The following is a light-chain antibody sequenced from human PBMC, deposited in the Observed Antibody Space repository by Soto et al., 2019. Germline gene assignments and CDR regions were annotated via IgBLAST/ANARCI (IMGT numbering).Light chain of an antibody. V-gene: IGLV1-40*01. CDR3: QSYDSSLSAVV. Sequence: QSVLTQPPSVSGAPGQRVTISCIGSISNVGAGYDVHWYQQLPGAAPKLLISGNNNRPSGVPDRFSGSKSGTSASLAIAGLLAEDEADYYCQSYDSSLSAVVFGGGTQLTVL. J-gene: IGLJ3*02. CDR2: GNN. CDR1: ISNVGAGYD.